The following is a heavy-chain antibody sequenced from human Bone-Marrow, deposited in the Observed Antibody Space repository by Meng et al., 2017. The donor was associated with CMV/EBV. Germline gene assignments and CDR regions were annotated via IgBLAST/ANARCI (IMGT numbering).Heavy chain of an antibody. J-gene: IGHJ6*02. D-gene: IGHD3-3*01. Sequence: ASVKVSCKASGYTFNRSGFSWVRQAPGQGLEWMGWISAYYGNTNYAQKLQGRVTMTTDTSTSTAYMELRSLRSDDTAVYYCARDSRRSSCRGWFDFWSGMDVWGRGTTVTVSS. CDR3: ARDSRRSSCRGWFDFWSGMDV. CDR1: GYTFNRSG. CDR2: ISAYYGNT. V-gene: IGHV1-18*01.